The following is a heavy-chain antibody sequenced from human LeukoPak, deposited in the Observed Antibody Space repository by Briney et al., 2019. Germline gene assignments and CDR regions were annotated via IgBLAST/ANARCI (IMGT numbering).Heavy chain of an antibody. D-gene: IGHD2-21*01. CDR3: ARIAYCGGDCYTTYFDY. CDR1: GYTFTSHG. Sequence: ASVKVSCKASGYTFTSHGISWVRQAPGQGLEGMGWISAYNGNINYAQKLQGRVTMTTDTSTSTAYMELRSLRSDDTAVYYCARIAYCGGDCYTTYFDYWGQGTLVTVSS. CDR2: ISAYNGNI. J-gene: IGHJ4*02. V-gene: IGHV1-18*01.